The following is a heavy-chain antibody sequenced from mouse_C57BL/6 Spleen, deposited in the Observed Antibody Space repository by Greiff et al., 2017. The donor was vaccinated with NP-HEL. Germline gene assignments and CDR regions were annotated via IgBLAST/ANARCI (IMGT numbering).Heavy chain of an antibody. D-gene: IGHD1-1*01. Sequence: EVKLVESGGGLVQPGGSMKLSCVASGFTFSNYWMNWVRQSPEKGLEWVAQIRLKSDNYATHYAESVKGRFTISRDDSKSSVYLQMNNLRAEDTGFYYCTGDYGSLPFAYGGQGTLVTVSA. CDR1: GFTFSNYW. CDR2: IRLKSDNYAT. CDR3: TGDYGSLPFAY. V-gene: IGHV6-3*01. J-gene: IGHJ3*01.